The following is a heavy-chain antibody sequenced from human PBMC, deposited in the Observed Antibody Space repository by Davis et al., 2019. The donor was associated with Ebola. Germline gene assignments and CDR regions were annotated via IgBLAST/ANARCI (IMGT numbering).Heavy chain of an antibody. Sequence: GESLKISCAASGFTFSSYAMHWVRQAPGKGLEWVAVISYDGSNKYYADSVKGRFTISRDNSKNTLYLQMNSLRAEDTAVYYCAKDPLWFGEQDVWGQGTTVTVSS. CDR2: ISYDGSNK. CDR1: GFTFSSYA. D-gene: IGHD3-10*01. CDR3: AKDPLWFGEQDV. J-gene: IGHJ6*02. V-gene: IGHV3-30-3*01.